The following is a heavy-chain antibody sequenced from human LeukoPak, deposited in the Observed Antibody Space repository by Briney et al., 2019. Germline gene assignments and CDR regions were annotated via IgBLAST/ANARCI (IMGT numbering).Heavy chain of an antibody. D-gene: IGHD5-18*01. CDR3: ARGTGYSYGLWYFDY. CDR2: IYYSGST. Sequence: PSETLSLTCTVSGGSISSYYWSWIRQPPGKGLEWIWDIYYSGSTNYNPSLKSRVTISVDTSKNQFSLKLSSVTAADTAVYYCARGTGYSYGLWYFDYWGQGTLVTVSS. CDR1: GGSISSYY. V-gene: IGHV4-59*01. J-gene: IGHJ4*02.